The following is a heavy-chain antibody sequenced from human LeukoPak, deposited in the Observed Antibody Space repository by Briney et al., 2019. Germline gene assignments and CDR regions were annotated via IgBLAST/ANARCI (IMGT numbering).Heavy chain of an antibody. CDR1: GFYLASYL. V-gene: IGHV3-21*01. CDR2: ISSTGSYI. J-gene: IGHJ5*02. Sequence: GGSLRLSCAASGFYLASYLLSWVRQAPGEGLEWVSSISSTGSYIYYADSVKGRFTISRDNPGNVVYLQMDSLRAEDTAVYYCTRVAQSGPTGWFDPWGQGTLVTVSS. D-gene: IGHD1-1*01. CDR3: TRVAQSGPTGWFDP.